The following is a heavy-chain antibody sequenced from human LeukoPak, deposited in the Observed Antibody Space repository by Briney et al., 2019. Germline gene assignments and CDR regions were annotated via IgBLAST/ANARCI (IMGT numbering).Heavy chain of an antibody. D-gene: IGHD2-15*01. V-gene: IGHV4-38-2*01. CDR2: IYHSGST. CDR1: GYSISSGYY. CDR3: ARQCCSGGSCYYYYYYMDV. Sequence: SETLSLTCAVSGYSISSGYYWGWIRQPPGKGLEWIGSIYHSGSTYYNPSLKSRVTISVDTSKNQFSLKLSSVTAADTAVYYCARQCCSGGSCYYYYYYMDVWGKGTTVTVSS. J-gene: IGHJ6*03.